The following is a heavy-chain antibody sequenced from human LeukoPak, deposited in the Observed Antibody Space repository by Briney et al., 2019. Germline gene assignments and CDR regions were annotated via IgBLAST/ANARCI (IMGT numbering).Heavy chain of an antibody. CDR2: IWYDGSNK. V-gene: IGHV3-33*01. CDR1: GFTFSSYG. Sequence: GGSLRLSCAASGFTFSSYGMHWVRQAPGKGLEWVAVIWYDGSNKYYADSVKGRFTISRDNSKNTLYLQMNSLRAEDTAVYYCARDRRGYCSSTSCYTFGYWGQGTLVTVSS. CDR3: ARDRRGYCSSTSCYTFGY. J-gene: IGHJ4*02. D-gene: IGHD2-2*02.